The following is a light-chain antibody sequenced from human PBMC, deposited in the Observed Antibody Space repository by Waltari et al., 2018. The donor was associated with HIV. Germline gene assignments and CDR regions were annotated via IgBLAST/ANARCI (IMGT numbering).Light chain of an antibody. CDR2: DVI. CDR1: SSDFGGPHF. V-gene: IGLV2-11*01. CDR3: CSYAGFNTFV. J-gene: IGLJ1*01. Sequence: QSALTQPHSVSGSPGQSVAISCSEISSDFGGPHFVSWYQQQPGKAPKLIIYDVIKRPSGVPDRFSASLSGNMATLTISGLQTEDEADYYCCSYAGFNTFVFGSGTKVTVL.